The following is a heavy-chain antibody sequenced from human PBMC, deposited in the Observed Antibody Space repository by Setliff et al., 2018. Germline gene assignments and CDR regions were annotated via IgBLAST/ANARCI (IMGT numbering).Heavy chain of an antibody. Sequence: GSLRLSCAASGFTFSSYSMNWVRQAPGKGLEWVSYISSSSSTIYYADSVKGRFTISRDNAKNSLYLQMNSLRAEDTAVYYCANVADSSSWYDRDYWGQGTLVTVSS. CDR2: ISSSSSTI. CDR1: GFTFSSYS. CDR3: ANVADSSSWYDRDY. J-gene: IGHJ4*02. V-gene: IGHV3-48*04. D-gene: IGHD6-13*01.